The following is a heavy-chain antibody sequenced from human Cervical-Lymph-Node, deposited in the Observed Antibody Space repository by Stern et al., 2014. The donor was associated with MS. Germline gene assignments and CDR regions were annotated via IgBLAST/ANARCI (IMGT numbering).Heavy chain of an antibody. Sequence: EVQLVESGGGLVQPGESLRVSCEASAFIFSNYWMHWVRQVPGQGLVWVSHINPDGTSALYADSVKGRFITTRDNARNTLYLQMNSLGAEDTAFYYCARGMTSGAYHWGQGTLVTVSS. CDR2: INPDGTSA. CDR3: ARGMTSGAYH. D-gene: IGHD6-19*01. J-gene: IGHJ4*02. CDR1: AFIFSNYW. V-gene: IGHV3-74*02.